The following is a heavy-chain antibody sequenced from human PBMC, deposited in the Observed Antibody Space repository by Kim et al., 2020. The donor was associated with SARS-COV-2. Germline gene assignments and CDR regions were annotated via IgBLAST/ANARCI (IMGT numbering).Heavy chain of an antibody. Sequence: SETLSLTCAVYGGSFSGYYWSWIRQPPGKGLEWIGEINHSGSTNYNPSLKSRVTISVDTSKNQFSLKLSSVTAADTAVYYCARGGLTYYYDSSGYSSHPFDYWGQGTLVTVSS. V-gene: IGHV4-34*01. CDR3: ARGGLTYYYDSSGYSSHPFDY. CDR2: INHSGST. CDR1: GGSFSGYY. D-gene: IGHD3-22*01. J-gene: IGHJ4*02.